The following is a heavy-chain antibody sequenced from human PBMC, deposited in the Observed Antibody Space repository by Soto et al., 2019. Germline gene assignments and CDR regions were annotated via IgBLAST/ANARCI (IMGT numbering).Heavy chain of an antibody. Sequence: EVQLVESGGGLVQPGGSLRLSCAASGFTFSSYSMNWVRQAPGKGLEWVSYISSSSSTIYYADSVKCRFTISRDNDKNSLYLQMNSLRAEDTAVYYCARDRYCSSTSCYFDYWGQGTLVTVSS. CDR1: GFTFSSYS. J-gene: IGHJ4*02. D-gene: IGHD2-2*01. V-gene: IGHV3-48*01. CDR3: ARDRYCSSTSCYFDY. CDR2: ISSSSSTI.